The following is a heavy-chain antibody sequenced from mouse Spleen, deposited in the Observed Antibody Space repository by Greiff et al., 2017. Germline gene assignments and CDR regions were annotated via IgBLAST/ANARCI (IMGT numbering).Heavy chain of an antibody. Sequence: EVQLQQSGPELVKPGASVKISCKASGYTFTDYYMNWVKQSHGKSLEWIGDINPNNGGTSYNQKFKGKATLTVDKSSSTAYMELRSLTSEDSAVYYCARRLLRPHYVDYWGQGTTLTVSS. V-gene: IGHV1-26*01. D-gene: IGHD1-2*01. CDR1: GYTFTDYY. CDR2: INPNNGGT. J-gene: IGHJ2*01. CDR3: ARRLLRPHYVDY.